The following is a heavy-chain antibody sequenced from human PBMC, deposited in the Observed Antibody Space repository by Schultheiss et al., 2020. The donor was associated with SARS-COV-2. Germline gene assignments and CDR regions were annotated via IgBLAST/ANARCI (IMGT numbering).Heavy chain of an antibody. CDR2: ISAYNGNT. CDR1: GYTFTGYY. CDR3: ARVCWYYGSGSNGWFDP. D-gene: IGHD3-10*01. Sequence: ASVKVSCKASGYTFTGYYMHWVRQAPGQGLEWMGWISAYNGNTNYAQKLQGRVTMTTDTSTSTAYMELRSLRSDDTAVYYCARVCWYYGSGSNGWFDPWGQGTLVTVSS. V-gene: IGHV1-18*04. J-gene: IGHJ5*02.